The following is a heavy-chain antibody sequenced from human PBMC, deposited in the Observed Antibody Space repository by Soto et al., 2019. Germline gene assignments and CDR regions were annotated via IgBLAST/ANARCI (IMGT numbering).Heavy chain of an antibody. V-gene: IGHV1-2*02. D-gene: IGHD2-8*01. CDR2: XXXXXGXX. Sequence: ASVKVSCKASRYTFSGYYMHWVRQAPGQWXXWXXWXXXXXGXXXYAQKFQGRVTMTRDTSISKAYMELSRLRSDDTAMYYCARTKDFDYWGQGTLVTVSS. CDR3: ARTKDFDY. J-gene: IGHJ4*02. CDR1: RYTFSGYY.